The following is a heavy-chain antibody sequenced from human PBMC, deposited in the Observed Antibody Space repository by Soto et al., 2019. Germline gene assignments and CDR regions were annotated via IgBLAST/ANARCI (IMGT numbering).Heavy chain of an antibody. J-gene: IGHJ4*02. CDR2: IVTIYRTA. CDR3: VRDSGAKLSSS. Sequence: QVQLVQSGAEVKKPGSSVKVSCKASGGTFSSYRINWVRQDPGRGLEWVGGIVTIYRTANYAQKFQGRVTITADESARTSYMELRSLKSQDTAVYYCVRDSGAKLSSSWGQGTLVTVSS. V-gene: IGHV1-69*01. D-gene: IGHD6-13*01. CDR1: GGTFSSYR.